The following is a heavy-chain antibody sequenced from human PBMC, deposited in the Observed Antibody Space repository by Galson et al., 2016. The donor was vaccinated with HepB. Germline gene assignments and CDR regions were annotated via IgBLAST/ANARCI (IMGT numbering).Heavy chain of an antibody. D-gene: IGHD3-3*01. Sequence: PALVTPTQTLSLTCPFSGFSLSTNGVGVAWIRQPPGKALEWLALIYWDDDKRYSPSLKSRLTITKDTTKNQVVLTMTNMDPVDSGTYYCAHTTYFDFWSGYYPPYYLDYWGPGTLVTVSS. J-gene: IGHJ4*02. CDR1: GFSLSTNGVG. V-gene: IGHV2-5*02. CDR2: IYWDDDK. CDR3: AHTTYFDFWSGYYPPYYLDY.